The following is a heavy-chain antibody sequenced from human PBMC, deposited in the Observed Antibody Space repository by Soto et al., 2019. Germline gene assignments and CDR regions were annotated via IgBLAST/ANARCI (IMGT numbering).Heavy chain of an antibody. CDR3: ARDDRSVSGVVTLDH. CDR2: TNEGSGNT. V-gene: IGHV1-3*01. J-gene: IGHJ4*02. Sequence: VSVKVSCKATGYSFKNYAVHWVRQAPGQRLEWMGFTNEGSGNTRFSQKFQGRISITRDTSASTVYLDLSSLTSEDTAIYYCARDDRSVSGVVTLDHWGPGTLVTVSS. D-gene: IGHD3-3*01. CDR1: GYSFKNYA.